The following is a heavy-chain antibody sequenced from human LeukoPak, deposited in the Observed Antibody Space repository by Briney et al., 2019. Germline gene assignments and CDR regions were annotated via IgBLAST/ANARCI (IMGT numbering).Heavy chain of an antibody. CDR1: GFTFSNAW. J-gene: IGHJ4*02. Sequence: GGSLRLSCAASGFTFSNAWMSWVRQAPGKGLEWVGRIKSKTDGGTTDYAAPVKGRFTISRDDSKNTLYLQMNSLKTEDPAVYYCTPPDYGDYLYYFDYWGQGTLVTVSS. CDR2: IKSKTDGGTT. D-gene: IGHD4-17*01. V-gene: IGHV3-15*01. CDR3: TPPDYGDYLYYFDY.